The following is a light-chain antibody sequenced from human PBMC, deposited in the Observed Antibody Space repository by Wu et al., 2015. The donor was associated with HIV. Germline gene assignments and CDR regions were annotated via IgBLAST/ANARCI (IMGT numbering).Light chain of an antibody. J-gene: IGKJ1*01. CDR1: QSFSSSY. Sequence: EIVLTQSPGTLSLSPGERATLSCRASQSFSSSYLAWYQQKPGQAPRLLIYDASSRATGIPARFSGSGSGTDFTLTISSLEPEDFAVYYCQQRSNWPWTFGQGT. CDR3: QQRSNWPWT. CDR2: DAS. V-gene: IGKV3D-20*02.